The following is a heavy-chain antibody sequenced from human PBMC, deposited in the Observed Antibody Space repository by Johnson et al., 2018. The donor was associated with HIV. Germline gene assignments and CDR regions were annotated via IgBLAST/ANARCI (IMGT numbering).Heavy chain of an antibody. Sequence: VQLVESGGGVVQPGRSLRLSCAASGFTFSTYGMHWVRQAPGKGLEWVAVMWYDGSNKYYVDSVKGRFTISRDNAKNSLYLQMNSLRAEDTAVYYCARDLPSSGPDNGDAFDVWGQGTRVTVSS. D-gene: IGHD3-22*01. J-gene: IGHJ3*01. CDR2: MWYDGSNK. CDR3: ARDLPSSGPDNGDAFDV. V-gene: IGHV3-33*01. CDR1: GFTFSTYG.